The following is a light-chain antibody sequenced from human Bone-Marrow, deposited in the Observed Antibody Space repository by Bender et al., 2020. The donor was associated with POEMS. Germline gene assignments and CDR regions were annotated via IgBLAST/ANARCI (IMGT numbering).Light chain of an antibody. CDR3: QVWDSTTDQRYV. J-gene: IGLJ1*01. Sequence: QSALTQPASVSGSPGQSITISCTGTSSDIGGYSHVSWYQQHPGQAPNLMIYDVTIRPSGVSHRFSGSQSGNTASLTISGLQADDEADYYCQVWDSTTDQRYVFGAGTTVTVL. CDR2: DVT. CDR1: SSDIGGYSH. V-gene: IGLV2-14*03.